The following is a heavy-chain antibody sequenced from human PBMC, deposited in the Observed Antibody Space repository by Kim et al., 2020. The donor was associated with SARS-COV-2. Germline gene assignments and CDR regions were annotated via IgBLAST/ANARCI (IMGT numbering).Heavy chain of an antibody. Sequence: SRVTISVDTSKNQFSLKLSSVTAADTAVYYCARGRPRDSSSWARGWYFDLWGRGTLVTVSS. D-gene: IGHD6-13*01. J-gene: IGHJ2*01. CDR3: ARGRPRDSSSWARGWYFDL. V-gene: IGHV4-34*01.